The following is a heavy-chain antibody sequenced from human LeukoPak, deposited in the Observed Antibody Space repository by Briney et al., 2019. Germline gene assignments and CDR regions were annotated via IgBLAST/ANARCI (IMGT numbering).Heavy chain of an antibody. J-gene: IGHJ4*02. Sequence: GGSLRLSCAASGFTFSGSAMHWVRQASGKGLEWVGRIRSKANSYATAYAASVKGRFTICRDDSKNTAYLQMNSLKTDDTAVYYCTTPGGYYFDYWGQGTLVTVSS. V-gene: IGHV3-73*01. CDR1: GFTFSGSA. D-gene: IGHD3-16*01. CDR3: TTPGGYYFDY. CDR2: IRSKANSYAT.